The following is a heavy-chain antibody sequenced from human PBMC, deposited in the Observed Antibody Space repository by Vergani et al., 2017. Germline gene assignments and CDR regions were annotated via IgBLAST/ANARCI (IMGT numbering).Heavy chain of an antibody. V-gene: IGHV3-11*06. CDR1: GFTFSDYY. CDR2: ISSSSSYT. CDR3: ARAEGALDGAFDI. J-gene: IGHJ3*02. Sequence: VQLVESGGGLVKPGGSLRLSCAASGFTFSDYYMSWIRQAPGKGLEWVSYISSSSSYTNYADSVKGRFTISRDNAKNSLYLQMNSLRAEDTAVYYCARAEGALDGAFDIWGQGTMVTVSS. D-gene: IGHD1-26*01.